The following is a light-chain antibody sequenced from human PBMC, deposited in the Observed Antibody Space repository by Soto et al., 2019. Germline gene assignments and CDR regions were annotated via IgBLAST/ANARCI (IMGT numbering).Light chain of an antibody. V-gene: IGLV1-51*01. CDR2: DNA. CDR3: ATWDSGLIAYV. CDR1: NSNIGANY. J-gene: IGLJ1*01. Sequence: QSALTQPPSVSAAPGQKVTIACSGRNSNIGANYVSWYQQFPGTAPKLLIYDNAKRPAGIPDRFSGSKSGTSATLDITGLQTGDEADYYCATWDSGLIAYVFPSGTKVTVL.